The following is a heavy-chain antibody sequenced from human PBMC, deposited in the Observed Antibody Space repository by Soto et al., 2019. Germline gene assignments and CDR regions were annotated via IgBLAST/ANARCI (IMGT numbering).Heavy chain of an antibody. D-gene: IGHD6-19*01. Sequence: QVQLVQSGAEVKKPGPSVKVSCKASGGTFSSFGIDWGRQAPGQGLEWMGDIIPMFGTVTYAQKFQGRVTITADESTTTVYMELSSLRSEDTAVYYCAREATAHSSGWHFWGQGTLVTVSS. CDR2: IIPMFGTV. CDR3: AREATAHSSGWHF. J-gene: IGHJ4*02. V-gene: IGHV1-69*12. CDR1: GGTFSSFG.